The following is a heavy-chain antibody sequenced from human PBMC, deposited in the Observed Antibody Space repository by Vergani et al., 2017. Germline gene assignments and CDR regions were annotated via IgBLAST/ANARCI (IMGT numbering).Heavy chain of an antibody. J-gene: IGHJ3*02. Sequence: EVQLVESGGGLVKPGGSLRLSCAASGFTFSSYSMNWVRQAPGKGLEWVSSISSSSSYIYYADSVKGRFTISRDNAKNSLYLQMNSLSAEDTAVYYCARGNYTYYDFWSGYYNSYAFDIWGQGTMVTVSS. V-gene: IGHV3-21*01. D-gene: IGHD3-3*01. CDR3: ARGNYTYYDFWSGYYNSYAFDI. CDR2: ISSSSSYI. CDR1: GFTFSSYS.